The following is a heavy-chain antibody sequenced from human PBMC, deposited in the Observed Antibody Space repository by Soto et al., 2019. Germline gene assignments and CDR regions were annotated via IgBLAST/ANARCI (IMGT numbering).Heavy chain of an antibody. Sequence: VGLRLSCAACWFSVSSDDMSWVRQAPGKGLEWVSLIYSGGDTYYADSVKGRFTISRDISSNTIYLHMTSLRADDTAIYYCTRAGSDPGNFYISNYYAMDVCGRGTTVTVSS. D-gene: IGHD3-10*01. CDR1: WFSVSSDD. CDR3: TRAGSDPGNFYISNYYAMDV. CDR2: IYSGGDT. V-gene: IGHV3-53*01. J-gene: IGHJ6*02.